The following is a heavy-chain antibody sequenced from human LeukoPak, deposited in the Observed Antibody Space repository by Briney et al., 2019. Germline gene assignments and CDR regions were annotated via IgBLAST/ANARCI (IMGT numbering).Heavy chain of an antibody. CDR3: ARVEAAGFDY. Sequence: GGSLRLSCAASGFTFSSYAMSWVRQAPGKGLEWVANIKQDGSEKYYVDSVKGRFTISRDNAKNSLYLQMNSLRAEDTAVYYCARVEAAGFDYWGQGTLVTVSS. CDR1: GFTFSSYA. CDR2: IKQDGSEK. V-gene: IGHV3-7*01. J-gene: IGHJ4*02. D-gene: IGHD6-13*01.